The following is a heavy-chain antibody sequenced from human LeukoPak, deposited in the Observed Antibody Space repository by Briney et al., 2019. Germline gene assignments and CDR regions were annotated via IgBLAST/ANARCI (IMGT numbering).Heavy chain of an antibody. J-gene: IGHJ4*02. V-gene: IGHV1-69*13. D-gene: IGHD4-17*01. CDR3: ARGDLNDYGDYVDSFDY. CDR2: IIPIFGTA. CDR1: GGTFSSYA. Sequence: GASVKVSCEASGGTFSSYAISWVRQAPGQGLEWMGGIIPIFGTANYAQKFQGRVTITADESTSTAYMELSSLRSEDTAVYYCARGDLNDYGDYVDSFDYWGQGTLVTVSS.